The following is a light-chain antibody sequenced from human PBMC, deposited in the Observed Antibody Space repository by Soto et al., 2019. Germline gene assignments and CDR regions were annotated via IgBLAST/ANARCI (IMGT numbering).Light chain of an antibody. CDR1: SSDVGGYNY. V-gene: IGLV2-14*03. CDR2: DVS. Sequence: QSALTQPASVSGSPGQSITISCTGTSSDVGGYNYVSWYQPHPGKAPKLMIYDVSNQPSGVSNRFSGSKSGNTASLTTSGLQAEDEADYYCCSYTSSSTPVVFGGGTTLTVL. CDR3: CSYTSSSTPVV. J-gene: IGLJ2*01.